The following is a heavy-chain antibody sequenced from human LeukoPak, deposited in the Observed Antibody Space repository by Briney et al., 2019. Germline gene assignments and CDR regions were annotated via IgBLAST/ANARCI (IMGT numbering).Heavy chain of an antibody. D-gene: IGHD3-10*01. V-gene: IGHV1-2*02. CDR3: ARCPRDYMDV. CDR1: GYTFTGYY. Sequence: ASVKVSCKASGYTFTGYYVHWVRQAPGQGLEWMGWINPNSGGTDSAQKFQGRVTMTWDTSITTAYMELSRLRSDDTAVYYCARCPRDYMDVWGKGTTVTVSS. J-gene: IGHJ6*03. CDR2: INPNSGGT.